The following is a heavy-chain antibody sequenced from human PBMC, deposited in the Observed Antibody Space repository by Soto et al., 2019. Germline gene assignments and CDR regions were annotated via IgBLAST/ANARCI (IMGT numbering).Heavy chain of an antibody. D-gene: IGHD6-13*01. CDR3: ATFTAAVDY. V-gene: IGHV4-59*01. CDR1: GGSISSYY. J-gene: IGHJ4*02. CDR2: IYYSGST. Sequence: SETLSLTCTVSGGSISSYYWSWIRQPPGKGLEWIGYIYYSGSTNNNPSLKSRVTISVDTSKNQFSLKLSSVTAADTAVYYCATFTAAVDYWGQGTLVTVSS.